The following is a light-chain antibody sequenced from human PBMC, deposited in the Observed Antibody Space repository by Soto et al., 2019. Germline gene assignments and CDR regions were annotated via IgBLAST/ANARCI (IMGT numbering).Light chain of an antibody. CDR2: GAS. Sequence: EIVLTQSPGTLSLSPGGGATLSCRASQTVGNNYLAWYQQRPGQAPRLLIHGASSRATGIPDRFSGSGSGTEFTLTIARLEPEDFAVYYCQQYGNLPRTFGQGTKVDIK. J-gene: IGKJ1*01. V-gene: IGKV3-20*01. CDR3: QQYGNLPRT. CDR1: QTVGNNY.